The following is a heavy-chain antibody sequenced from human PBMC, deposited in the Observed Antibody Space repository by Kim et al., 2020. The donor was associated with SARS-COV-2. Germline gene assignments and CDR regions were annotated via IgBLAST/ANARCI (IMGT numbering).Heavy chain of an antibody. J-gene: IGHJ6*02. Sequence: RVTISVDTSKNQFSLKLSSVTAADTAVYYCAREREVRGVIITAYWYGMDVWGQGTTVTVSS. D-gene: IGHD3-10*01. V-gene: IGHV4-59*01. CDR3: AREREVRGVIITAYWYGMDV.